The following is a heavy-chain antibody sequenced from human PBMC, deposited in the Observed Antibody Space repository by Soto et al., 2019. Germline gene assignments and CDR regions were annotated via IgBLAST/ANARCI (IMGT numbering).Heavy chain of an antibody. J-gene: IGHJ4*02. D-gene: IGHD3-3*01. Sequence: PGESLKISCKGSGYSFTSYWIGWVHQMPGKGLEWMGIIYPGDSDTRYSPSFQGQVTISADKSISTAYLQWSSLKASDTAMYYCARTAVYYDFWSGYPLWGQGTLVTVSS. CDR1: GYSFTSYW. V-gene: IGHV5-51*07. CDR3: ARTAVYYDFWSGYPL. CDR2: IYPGDSDT.